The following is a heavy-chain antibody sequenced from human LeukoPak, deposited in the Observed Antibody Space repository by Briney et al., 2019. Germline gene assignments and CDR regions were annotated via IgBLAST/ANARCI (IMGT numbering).Heavy chain of an antibody. V-gene: IGHV1-58*02. CDR1: GFTFTSSA. J-gene: IGHJ4*02. CDR2: IVVGSGNT. D-gene: IGHD6-6*01. Sequence: SVKVSCKASGFTFTSSAMQWVRQARGQRLEWIGWIVVGSGNTNYAQKFQERVTITRDMSTSTAYMELSSLRSEDTAVYYCAASCSSSSSPGYWGQGTLVTVSS. CDR3: AASCSSSSSPGY.